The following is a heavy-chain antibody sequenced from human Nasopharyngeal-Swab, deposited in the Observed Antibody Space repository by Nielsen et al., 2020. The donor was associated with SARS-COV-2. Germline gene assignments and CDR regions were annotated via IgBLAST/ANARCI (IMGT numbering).Heavy chain of an antibody. D-gene: IGHD6-6*01. J-gene: IGHJ4*02. CDR3: ARIGYSSSSTDY. Sequence: GESLKISCVASGFSFSSYGMHWFRQAPGKGLEWVANINQDESVKYYVDSVKGRFTVSRDNAKDSLYLQMNSLRIEDTAVYFCARIGYSSSSTDYWGQGTLVTVSS. CDR1: GFSFSSYG. V-gene: IGHV3-7*01. CDR2: INQDESVK.